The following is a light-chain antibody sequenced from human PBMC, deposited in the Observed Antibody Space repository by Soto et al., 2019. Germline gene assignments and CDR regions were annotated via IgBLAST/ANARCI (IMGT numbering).Light chain of an antibody. CDR3: KSRTTRNTLV. V-gene: IGLV2-14*01. J-gene: IGLJ3*02. CDR2: EVT. CDR1: SSYFCVSCDF. Sequence: QSALTQPASVSGSPGQSITISCTGASSYFCVSCDFVSWYQHHPGKAPTLIIYEVTHRPSGVSSRFYGSRSGNTASLTISGLQAEDEADYYCKSRTTRNTLVFGGGTKVTVL.